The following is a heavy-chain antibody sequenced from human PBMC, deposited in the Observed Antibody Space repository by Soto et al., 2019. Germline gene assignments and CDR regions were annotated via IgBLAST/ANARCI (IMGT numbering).Heavy chain of an antibody. Sequence: SVKVSCKASGCTFSSYAISWVRQAPGQGLEWMGGIIPIFGTANYAQKFQGRVTITADESTSTAYMELSSLRSEDTAVYYCASSPWLGELSALGPWGQGTLVTVSS. CDR1: GCTFSSYA. CDR3: ASSPWLGELSALGP. D-gene: IGHD3-10*01. J-gene: IGHJ5*02. V-gene: IGHV1-69*13. CDR2: IIPIFGTA.